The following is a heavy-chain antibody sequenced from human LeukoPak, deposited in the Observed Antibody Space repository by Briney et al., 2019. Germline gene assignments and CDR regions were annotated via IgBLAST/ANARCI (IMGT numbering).Heavy chain of an antibody. J-gene: IGHJ4*02. CDR1: EFTFSSYA. CDR3: AKIPPTYGSGTNFDY. V-gene: IGHV3-23*01. D-gene: IGHD3-10*01. CDR2: ISGSGGST. Sequence: GGSLRLSCAASEFTFSSYAVSWVRQAPGKGLEWVSVISGSGGSTYYADSVKGRFTISRDNSKNTLYLQMNSLRAEDTAVYYCAKIPPTYGSGTNFDYWGQGTLVTVSS.